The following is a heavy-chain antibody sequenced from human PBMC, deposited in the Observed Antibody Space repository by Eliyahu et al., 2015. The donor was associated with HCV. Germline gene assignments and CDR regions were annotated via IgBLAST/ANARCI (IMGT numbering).Heavy chain of an antibody. D-gene: IGHD2-2*01. CDR1: GFXFSTYW. Sequence: EVQLVESGGGLVQPGGSLRLSCAASGFXFSTYWMXWVRQAPGKGLXWVANIKEDGGEKDYVDSVKGRFTISRDNAKNSLYLQMNSLRAEDTAVYYCARDCLTKAGYCSSTSSFDYWGQGTLVTVSS. V-gene: IGHV3-7*01. CDR3: ARDCLTKAGYCSSTSSFDY. CDR2: IKEDGGEK. J-gene: IGHJ4*02.